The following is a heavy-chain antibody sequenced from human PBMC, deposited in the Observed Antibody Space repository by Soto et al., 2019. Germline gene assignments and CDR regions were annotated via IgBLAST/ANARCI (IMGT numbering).Heavy chain of an antibody. CDR2: INHSGST. CDR1: GGSFSGYY. D-gene: IGHD1-26*01. CDR3: ARGSRSYYPYYSYGMDV. J-gene: IGHJ6*02. V-gene: IGHV4-34*01. Sequence: PSETLSLTCAVYGGSFSGYYWSWIRQPPGKGLEWIGEINHSGSTNYNPSLKSRVTISVDTSKNQFSLKLSSVTAADTAVYYCARGSRSYYPYYSYGMDVWGQGTKVTVSS.